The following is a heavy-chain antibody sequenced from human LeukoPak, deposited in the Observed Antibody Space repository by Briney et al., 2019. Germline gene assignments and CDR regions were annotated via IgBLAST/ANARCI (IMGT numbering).Heavy chain of an antibody. CDR1: GYTFTSYY. CDR2: INPGRGST. J-gene: IGHJ4*02. CDR3: ARDIAAAGTRWAFDY. V-gene: IGHV1-46*01. Sequence: ASVKVSCKASGYTFTSYYMHWVRQAPGQGPEGMGIINPGRGSTNCAQTFQGRVTMTRDTSTSTVYMELSSLRSEDTAVYYCARDIAAAGTRWAFDYWGRGTLVTVSS. D-gene: IGHD6-13*01.